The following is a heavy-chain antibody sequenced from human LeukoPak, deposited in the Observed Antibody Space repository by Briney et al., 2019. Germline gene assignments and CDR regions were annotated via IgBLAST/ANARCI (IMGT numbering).Heavy chain of an antibody. Sequence: ASVKVSCTASGYTFTSYGISWVRQAPGQGLEWMGWISAYNGNTNYAQKLQGRVTMTTDTSTSTAYMELRSLRSDDTAVYYCAREFSGYDWGHLDYWGQGTLVTVSS. CDR3: AREFSGYDWGHLDY. J-gene: IGHJ4*02. D-gene: IGHD5-12*01. CDR2: ISAYNGNT. CDR1: GYTFTSYG. V-gene: IGHV1-18*04.